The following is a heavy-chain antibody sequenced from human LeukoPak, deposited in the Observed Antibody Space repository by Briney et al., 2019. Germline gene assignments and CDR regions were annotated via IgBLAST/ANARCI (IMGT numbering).Heavy chain of an antibody. D-gene: IGHD3-22*01. Sequence: KTSETLSLTCAVYGGSFSGYYWSWIRQPPGKGLEWIGEINHSGSTNYNPSLKSRVTISVDTSKNQFSLKLSSVTAADTAVYYCARFTNQWSLEASAYDSSGYYYMGTYYFDYWGQGTLVTVSS. CDR2: INHSGST. CDR1: GGSFSGYY. J-gene: IGHJ4*02. V-gene: IGHV4-34*01. CDR3: ARFTNQWSLEASAYDSSGYYYMGTYYFDY.